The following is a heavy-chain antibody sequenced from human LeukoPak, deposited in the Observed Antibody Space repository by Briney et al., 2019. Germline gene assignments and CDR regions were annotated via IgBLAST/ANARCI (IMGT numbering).Heavy chain of an antibody. Sequence: GKGLEWVASITQHGSAKFYVDSVKARFTISRDNAKNSLYLQMNSLRAEDTAVYYCAAPDWDWGQGTMVTVSS. CDR2: ITQHGSAK. D-gene: IGHD3/OR15-3a*01. CDR3: AAPDWD. V-gene: IGHV3-7*01. J-gene: IGHJ3*01.